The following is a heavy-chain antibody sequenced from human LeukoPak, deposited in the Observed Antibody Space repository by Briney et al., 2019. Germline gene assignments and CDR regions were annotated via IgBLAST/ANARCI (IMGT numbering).Heavy chain of an antibody. D-gene: IGHD3-16*01. CDR1: GLTFSNYW. J-gene: IGHJ4*02. CDR2: IKQDGSEK. Sequence: GALRLSCAASGLTFSNYWMDWVRQAPGKGLEWVANIKQDGSEKNYVDSVKGRFIISRDNAKNSLYLQMNTLRADDTAVYYCARDGFGTGSNWGQGTLVTVSS. V-gene: IGHV3-7*03. CDR3: ARDGFGTGSN.